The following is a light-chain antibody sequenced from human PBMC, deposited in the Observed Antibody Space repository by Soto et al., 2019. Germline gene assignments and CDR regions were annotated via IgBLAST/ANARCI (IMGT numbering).Light chain of an antibody. CDR2: EGS. J-gene: IGLJ2*01. Sequence: QSALTQPASVSGSPGQSITISCTGTSSDVGSYNLVSWYQQHPGKAPKLMIYEGSKRPSGVSNRFSGSKSGNTASLTISGRQAEEEGDYYCCSYAGSSNFYVVFGGGTKLTVL. CDR1: SSDVGSYNL. V-gene: IGLV2-23*03. CDR3: CSYAGSSNFYVV.